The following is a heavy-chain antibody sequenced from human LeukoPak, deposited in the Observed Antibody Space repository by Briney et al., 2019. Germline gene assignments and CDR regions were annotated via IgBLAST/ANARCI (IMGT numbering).Heavy chain of an antibody. D-gene: IGHD3-22*01. CDR2: IYHSGST. CDR1: GYSISSGYY. J-gene: IGHJ4*02. Sequence: SETLSLTCAVSGYSISSGYYWGWIRQPPGKGLEWIGSIYHSGSTYYNPSLKSRVTISVDTSKNQFSLKLSSVTAADTAVYYCARGDSSGYYFNPIDYWGQGTLVTASS. V-gene: IGHV4-38-2*01. CDR3: ARGDSSGYYFNPIDY.